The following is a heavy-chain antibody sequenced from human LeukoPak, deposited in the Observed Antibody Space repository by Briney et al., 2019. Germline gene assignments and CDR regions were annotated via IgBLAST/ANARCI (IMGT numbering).Heavy chain of an antibody. Sequence: GGSLRLSCAAPRFTFNSYTMNWVRQAPGKGLEWVSSISSSSNYIYYADSVKGRFTISRDNAKNSLYLQMKSLRAEDTAVYYCAKEVTYGGAAFDVWGQGTTVTVSS. CDR1: RFTFNSYT. CDR2: ISSSSNYI. V-gene: IGHV3-21*01. CDR3: AKEVTYGGAAFDV. J-gene: IGHJ3*01. D-gene: IGHD3-10*01.